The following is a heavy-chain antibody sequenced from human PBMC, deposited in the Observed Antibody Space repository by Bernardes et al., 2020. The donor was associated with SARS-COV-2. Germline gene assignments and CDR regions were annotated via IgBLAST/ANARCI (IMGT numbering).Heavy chain of an antibody. CDR1: GASISSTNYY. CDR2: IYSSGSS. D-gene: IGHD2-21*02. CDR3: AVSSCGIDCYIGGLRSWVYRIDG. Sequence: SETLSLTCTVSGASISSTNYYWGWIRQPTGKGLVWIGSIYSSGSSYYNPSLQCRVSGSVDTPKNQFSLRLSFVTAADTALYYCAVSSCGIDCYIGGLRSWVYRIDGCGQ. V-gene: IGHV4-39*01. J-gene: IGHJ6*02.